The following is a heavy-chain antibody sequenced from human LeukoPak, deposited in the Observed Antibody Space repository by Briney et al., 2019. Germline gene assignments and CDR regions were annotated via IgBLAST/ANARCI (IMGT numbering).Heavy chain of an antibody. D-gene: IGHD6-6*01. CDR3: ARVYSPSSSSLDFDY. CDR2: MNPNSDNR. CDR1: GYTFTNCD. J-gene: IGHJ4*02. Sequence: ASVKVSCKASGYTFTNCDINWVRQATGQGLEWMGWMNPNSDNRGYAQNFQGRVTITRNTSITTAYMELSRLRSDDTAVYYCARVYSPSSSSLDFDYWGQGTLVTVSS. V-gene: IGHV1-8*01.